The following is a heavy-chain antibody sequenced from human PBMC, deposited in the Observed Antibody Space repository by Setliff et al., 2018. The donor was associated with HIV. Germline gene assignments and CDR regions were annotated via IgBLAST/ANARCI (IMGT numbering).Heavy chain of an antibody. CDR2: IYYSGST. D-gene: IGHD5-18*01. CDR1: GGSISSYY. CDR3: ARHGYGTWHDHPTYYYYYMDV. J-gene: IGHJ6*03. V-gene: IGHV4-59*08. Sequence: SETLSLTCTVSGGSISSYYWSWIRQPPGKGLEWIGYIYYSGSTNYNPSLKSRVTIAVDTSKNQFSLKLSSVTAADTAVYYCARHGYGTWHDHPTYYYYYMDVWGKGTTVTVSS.